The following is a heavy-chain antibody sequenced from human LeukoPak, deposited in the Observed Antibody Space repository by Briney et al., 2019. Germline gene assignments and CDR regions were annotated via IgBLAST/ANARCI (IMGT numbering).Heavy chain of an antibody. Sequence: ASVKVSCKASGYTFTGYYMHWVRQAPGQGLEWMGWINPNSGGTNYAQKFQGRVTMTRETSISTAYIELSRLRSDDTAVYYCARIRPGYSSSWYSNVGPYYYYMDVWGKGTTVTVSS. CDR3: ARIRPGYSSSWYSNVGPYYYYMDV. D-gene: IGHD6-13*01. CDR2: INPNSGGT. V-gene: IGHV1-2*02. CDR1: GYTFTGYY. J-gene: IGHJ6*03.